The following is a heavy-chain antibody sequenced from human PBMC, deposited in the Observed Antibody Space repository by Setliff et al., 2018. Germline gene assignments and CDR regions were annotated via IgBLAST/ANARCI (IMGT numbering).Heavy chain of an antibody. CDR1: DLNFDKYW. V-gene: IGHV3-7*01. CDR2: INQYGNET. D-gene: IGHD2-21*01. J-gene: IGHJ4*02. CDR3: ARGVIPGSY. Sequence: PGGSLSLSCAASDLNFDKYWMTWVRQAPGKGLEWVANINQYGNETYSVDSVKGRFTVSRDNAKDSLYLQMDSLRVEDTAVYYCARGVIPGSYWGQGTLVTVS.